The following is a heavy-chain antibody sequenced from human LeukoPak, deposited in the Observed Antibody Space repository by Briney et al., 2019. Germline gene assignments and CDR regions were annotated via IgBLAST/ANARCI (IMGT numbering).Heavy chain of an antibody. CDR2: INPSGGST. CDR1: GYTFTKSY. D-gene: IGHD1-7*01. V-gene: IGHV1-46*01. J-gene: IGHJ4*02. Sequence: ASVKVSCKASGYTFTKSYIHWVRQAPGQGLEWMGLINPSGGSTNYAQKFQGRVTMTRDTSTSTVHMELSSLRSEDTAVYYCARGPMGQGTGTPHNDYWGQGTLVTVSS. CDR3: ARGPMGQGTGTPHNDY.